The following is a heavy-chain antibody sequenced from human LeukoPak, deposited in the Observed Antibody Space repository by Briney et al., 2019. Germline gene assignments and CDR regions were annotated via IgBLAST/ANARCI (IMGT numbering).Heavy chain of an antibody. CDR2: RDPNSDGK. Sequence: ASVKVSLKGSGYTFTCDYMHGVRQARGQGREWMGRRDPNSDGKKNAQKVKGRVTITRDKANNTDCMQMSGLRDDDTAVYYCARGGMITFGGIILDSWGQGTLVTVSS. CDR1: GYTFTCDY. D-gene: IGHD3-16*02. CDR3: ARGGMITFGGIILDS. J-gene: IGHJ4*02. V-gene: IGHV1-2*06.